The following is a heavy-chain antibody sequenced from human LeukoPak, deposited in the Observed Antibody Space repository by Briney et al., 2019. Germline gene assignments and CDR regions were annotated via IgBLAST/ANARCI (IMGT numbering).Heavy chain of an antibody. Sequence: ASVKVSCKASGYTLTSYGISWGRQAPGQGLEGMGWISAYNGNTNYAQKLQGRVTMTTDTSTSTAYMELRSLRSDDTAVYYCARDLITGSSFDYWGQGTLVTVSS. CDR1: GYTLTSYG. V-gene: IGHV1-18*01. J-gene: IGHJ4*02. D-gene: IGHD1-20*01. CDR3: ARDLITGSSFDY. CDR2: ISAYNGNT.